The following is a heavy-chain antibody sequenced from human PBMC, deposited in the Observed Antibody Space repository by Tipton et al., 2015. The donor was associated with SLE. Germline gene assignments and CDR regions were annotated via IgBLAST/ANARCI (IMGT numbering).Heavy chain of an antibody. CDR3: ARLNHDYGFWSGSQFWFYP. CDR2: VHVTGTT. J-gene: IGHJ5*02. D-gene: IGHD3-3*01. V-gene: IGHV4-61*02. Sequence: TLSLTCAVSGDSVSNEFYSWGWIRQPAGKGLEWIGRVHVTGTTSYNPSLNSRLTLSVDTSKNQFSLNLHSVTAADTAVYYCARLNHDYGFWSGSQFWFYPWGQGTLVSVSS. CDR1: GDSVSNEFYS.